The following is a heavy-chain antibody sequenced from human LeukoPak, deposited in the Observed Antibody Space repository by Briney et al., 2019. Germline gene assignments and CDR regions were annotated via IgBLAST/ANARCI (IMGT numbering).Heavy chain of an antibody. CDR3: ARGQRSDAGWGLYYYYYYIDV. D-gene: IGHD3-10*01. CDR1: GYTFTNYG. Sequence: ASVKVSCKASGYTFTNYGISWVRQAPGQGLEWMGWISAYNGNTHYAQNLQGRVTMTTDTSTSTAYMELKSMRSDDTAVYYCARGQRSDAGWGLYYYYYYIDVWGKGTTVTVSS. J-gene: IGHJ6*03. CDR2: ISAYNGNT. V-gene: IGHV1-18*01.